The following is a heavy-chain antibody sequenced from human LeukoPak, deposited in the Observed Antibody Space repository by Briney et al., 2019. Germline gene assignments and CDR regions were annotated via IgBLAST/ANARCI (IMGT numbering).Heavy chain of an antibody. CDR2: IRYDGSNK. CDR3: TKFGRRASTATDDAFDI. Sequence: GGSLRLSCAASGFTFSSYGMHWVRQAPGKGLEWVAFIRYDGSNKYYADSVKGRFTISRDNSKNTLYLQMNSLRAEDTAVYYCTKFGRRASTATDDAFDIWGQGTMVTVSS. V-gene: IGHV3-30*02. J-gene: IGHJ3*02. D-gene: IGHD4-17*01. CDR1: GFTFSSYG.